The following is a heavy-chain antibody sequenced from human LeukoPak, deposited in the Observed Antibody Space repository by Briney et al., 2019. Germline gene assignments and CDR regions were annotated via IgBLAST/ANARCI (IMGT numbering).Heavy chain of an antibody. CDR1: GYTFTGYD. J-gene: IGHJ6*03. CDR2: MNPNSGNT. CDR3: ARGPYGPYYYYMDV. V-gene: IGHV1-8*01. D-gene: IGHD4-17*01. Sequence: ASVKVSCKASGYTFTGYDINWVRQATGQGLEWMGWMNPNSGNTGYAQKFQGRVTMTRNTSISTAYMELSSLRSEDTAVYYCARGPYGPYYYYMDVWGKGTTVTVSS.